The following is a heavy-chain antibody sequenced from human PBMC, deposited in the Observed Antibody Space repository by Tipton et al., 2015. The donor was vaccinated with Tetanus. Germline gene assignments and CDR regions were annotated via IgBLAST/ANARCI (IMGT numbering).Heavy chain of an antibody. Sequence: LRLSCTVSGVSMIDSYWNWTRQPAGKGLEWIGRIYSSGTTNYDPSLRGRVTMSIDTSKNRFSLKLDSVTAADTAIYYCARALKQGANWFDPWGQGTLVTVSS. V-gene: IGHV4-4*07. CDR3: ARALKQGANWFDP. J-gene: IGHJ5*02. CDR1: GVSMIDSY. CDR2: IYSSGTT. D-gene: IGHD3-16*01.